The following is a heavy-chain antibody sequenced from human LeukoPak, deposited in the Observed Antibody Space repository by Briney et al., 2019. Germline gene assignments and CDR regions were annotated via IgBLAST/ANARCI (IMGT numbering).Heavy chain of an antibody. Sequence: SETLSLTCTVSGGSISSGDYYWSWIRQPPGKGLEWIGYIYYSGSTYYNPSLKSRVTISVDTSKNQFSLTLSSVTAADTAVYYCARVRTYCGGDCYVATEDYFDYWGQGTLVTVSS. V-gene: IGHV4-30-4*08. J-gene: IGHJ4*02. CDR3: ARVRTYCGGDCYVATEDYFDY. CDR2: IYYSGST. CDR1: GGSISSGDYY. D-gene: IGHD2-21*01.